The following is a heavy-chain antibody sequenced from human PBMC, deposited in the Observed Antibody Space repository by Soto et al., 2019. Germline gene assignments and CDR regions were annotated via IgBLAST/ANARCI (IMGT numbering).Heavy chain of an antibody. D-gene: IGHD6-13*01. CDR1: VFTFISYG. Sequence: GWSLRLSCASSVFTFISYGMHWVRQAPGKGLEWVAVISYDGSNKYYADSVKGRFTISRDNSKNTLYLQMNSLRAEDTAVYYCAKDVVPRIATNWFDPWGQGTLVTVSS. J-gene: IGHJ5*02. CDR3: AKDVVPRIATNWFDP. V-gene: IGHV3-30*18. CDR2: ISYDGSNK.